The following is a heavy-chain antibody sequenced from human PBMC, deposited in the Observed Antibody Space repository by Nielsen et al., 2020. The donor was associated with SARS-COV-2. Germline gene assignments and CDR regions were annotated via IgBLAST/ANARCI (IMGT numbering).Heavy chain of an antibody. Sequence: GESLKISCAASGFTFSSYSMNWVRQAPGKGLEWVSSISSSSSYIYYADSVKGRFTISRDNAKNSLYLQMNSLRAEDTAVYYCARDSGYDFWRGSYGMDVWGQGTTVTVSS. CDR2: ISSSSSYI. CDR3: ARDSGYDFWRGSYGMDV. CDR1: GFTFSSYS. J-gene: IGHJ6*02. V-gene: IGHV3-21*01. D-gene: IGHD3-3*01.